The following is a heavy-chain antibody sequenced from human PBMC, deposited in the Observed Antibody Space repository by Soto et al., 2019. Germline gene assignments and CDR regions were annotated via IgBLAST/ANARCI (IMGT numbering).Heavy chain of an antibody. J-gene: IGHJ6*03. Sequence: QVQLVQSGAEVKKPGASVKVSCKASGYTFTSYDINWVRQATGQGLEWMGWMNPNSGNTCYAQKFQGRVTMTRNTSISTAYMELSSLRSEDTAVYYCARVPQRKWLRFSYYYMDVWGKGTTVTVSS. D-gene: IGHD5-12*01. CDR1: GYTFTSYD. CDR3: ARVPQRKWLRFSYYYMDV. V-gene: IGHV1-8*01. CDR2: MNPNSGNT.